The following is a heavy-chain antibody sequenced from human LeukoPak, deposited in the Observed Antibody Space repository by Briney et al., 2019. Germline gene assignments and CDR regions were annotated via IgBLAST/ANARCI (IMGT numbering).Heavy chain of an antibody. CDR3: ARGGSSGCLDY. J-gene: IGHJ4*02. D-gene: IGHD6-19*01. V-gene: IGHV3-74*01. Sequence: GGSLRLSCAAPGFTFRSYWMHWVRQAPGKGLVWVSRIKTDGSDTSYADSVKGRFTISRDNAKNTLYLQMNSMSAEDTAVYYCARGGSSGCLDYWGQGTLVTVSS. CDR2: IKTDGSDT. CDR1: GFTFRSYW.